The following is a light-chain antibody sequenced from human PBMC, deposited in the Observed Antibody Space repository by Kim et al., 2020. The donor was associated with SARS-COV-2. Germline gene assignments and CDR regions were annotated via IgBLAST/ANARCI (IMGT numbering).Light chain of an antibody. CDR2: WAS. V-gene: IGKV4-1*01. J-gene: IGKJ2*03. CDR1: QTVLYKCNNKND. CDR3: QQYYSTPPS. Sequence: ATLNCKPSQTVLYKCNNKNDLAGYPQKPGRAPKRLIYWASIRESGVSDRFSDSGSETDFTLTISSLQAEDVAVYYCQQYYSTPPSFGQGTKVEI.